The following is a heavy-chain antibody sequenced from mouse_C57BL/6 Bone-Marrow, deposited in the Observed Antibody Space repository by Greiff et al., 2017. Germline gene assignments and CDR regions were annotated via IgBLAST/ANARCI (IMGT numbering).Heavy chain of an antibody. CDR3: ARSPYSNYGYYAMDY. V-gene: IGHV1-9*01. Sequence: QVQLKESGAELMKPGASVKLSCKATGYTFTGYWIEWVKQRPGHGLEWIGEILPGSGSTNYIEKFKGKATFTADTSSNTAYMQLSSLTTEDSAIYYCARSPYSNYGYYAMDYWGQGTSVTVSS. CDR1: GYTFTGYW. D-gene: IGHD2-5*01. CDR2: ILPGSGST. J-gene: IGHJ4*01.